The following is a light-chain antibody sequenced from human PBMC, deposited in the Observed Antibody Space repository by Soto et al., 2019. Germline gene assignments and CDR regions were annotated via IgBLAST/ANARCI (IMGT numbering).Light chain of an antibody. CDR2: AAS. CDR1: QSISTF. Sequence: DIQMTQSPSSLSASVGDRVSVTCRASQSISTFLHWYQQRPGEAPKLLIYAASSLQSGVPSRFSGSGSGADFTLTIGSLQPEDFATYYCQQGYTTPRTFGQGTKVEVK. J-gene: IGKJ1*01. V-gene: IGKV1-39*01. CDR3: QQGYTTPRT.